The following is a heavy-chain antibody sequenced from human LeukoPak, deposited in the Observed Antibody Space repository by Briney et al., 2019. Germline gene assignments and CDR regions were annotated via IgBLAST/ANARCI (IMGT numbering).Heavy chain of an antibody. V-gene: IGHV1-18*04. D-gene: IGHD4-17*01. Sequence: GASVKVSCKASGYTITSYGISWVRQAPGQGLEWMGCISVYNGNTNYAQKLQGRVTMTTDTSTSTAYMELRSLRSDDTAMYYCARVGVAYGDCVPYYFDYWGQGTLVTVSS. CDR3: ARVGVAYGDCVPYYFDY. J-gene: IGHJ4*02. CDR2: ISVYNGNT. CDR1: GYTITSYG.